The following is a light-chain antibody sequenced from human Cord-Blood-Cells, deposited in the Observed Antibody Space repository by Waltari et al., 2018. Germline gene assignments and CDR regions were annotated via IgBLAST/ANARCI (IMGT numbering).Light chain of an antibody. CDR3: QQYNSSPWT. J-gene: IGKJ1*01. V-gene: IGKV1-5*01. Sequence: DIQMTQSPSTLSASVGDRVTITCRASQSISSWLAWYQQKPGKAPKLLIYDASSLESGVPSRFSGSGSGTEFNLTISSLQPDDFATYYCQQYNSSPWTFGQGNKVEIK. CDR1: QSISSW. CDR2: DAS.